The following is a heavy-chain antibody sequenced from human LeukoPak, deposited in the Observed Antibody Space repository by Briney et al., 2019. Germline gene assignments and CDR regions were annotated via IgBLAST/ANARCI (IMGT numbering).Heavy chain of an antibody. D-gene: IGHD2-8*02. CDR3: ARHCCTGPSKRVFDF. Sequence: SETLSLTCTVSGGSIISSDYHWGWVRQPPGMGLEWIGTISYSGNTDYNPSLRSRVAVSVDTSNNQFSLRLSSVTAADTAVYHCARHCCTGPSKRVFDFWGQGTMVTVSS. CDR2: ISYSGNT. V-gene: IGHV4-39*01. J-gene: IGHJ3*01. CDR1: GGSIISSDYH.